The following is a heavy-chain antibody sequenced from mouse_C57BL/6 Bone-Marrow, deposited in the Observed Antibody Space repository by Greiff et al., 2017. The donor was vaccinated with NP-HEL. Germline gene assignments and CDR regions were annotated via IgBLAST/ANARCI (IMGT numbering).Heavy chain of an antibody. D-gene: IGHD3-2*02. CDR3: ARVTSGYNYFDY. V-gene: IGHV1-52*01. CDR1: GYTFTSYW. CDR2: IDPSDSET. Sequence: VQLQQSGAELVRPGSSVKLSCKASGYTFTSYWMHWVKQRPIQGLEWIGNIDPSDSETHYNQKFKDKATLTVDKSSSTAYMQLSSLTSEDSAVYYCARVTSGYNYFDYWGQGTTLTVSS. J-gene: IGHJ2*01.